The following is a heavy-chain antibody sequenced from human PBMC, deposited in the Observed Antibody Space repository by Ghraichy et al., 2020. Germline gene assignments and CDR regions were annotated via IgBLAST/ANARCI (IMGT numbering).Heavy chain of an antibody. Sequence: GGSLRLSCAASGFTFKNYAMNWVRQAPGKGLEWLSAISGSGGDTYYADSVKGRFTISRDNSKDTLFLQMNSLRAEDTALYYCGKSQDSGPIAMDCWGQGTLVTVST. D-gene: IGHD6-19*01. CDR1: GFTFKNYA. CDR2: ISGSGGDT. V-gene: IGHV3-23*01. J-gene: IGHJ4*02. CDR3: GKSQDSGPIAMDC.